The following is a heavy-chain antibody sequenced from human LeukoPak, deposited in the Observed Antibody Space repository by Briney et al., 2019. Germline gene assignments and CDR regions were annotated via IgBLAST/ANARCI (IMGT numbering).Heavy chain of an antibody. CDR3: ARDRALGYDSSGYALDY. CDR1: GGSISSYY. J-gene: IGHJ4*02. V-gene: IGHV4-59*01. CDR2: IYYSGST. Sequence: SETLSLTCTVSGGSISSYYWSWIRQPPGKGLEWIGYIYYSGSTNYSPSLKSRVTISVDTSKNQFSLKLSSVTAADTAVYYCARDRALGYDSSGYALDYWGQGTLVTVSS. D-gene: IGHD3-22*01.